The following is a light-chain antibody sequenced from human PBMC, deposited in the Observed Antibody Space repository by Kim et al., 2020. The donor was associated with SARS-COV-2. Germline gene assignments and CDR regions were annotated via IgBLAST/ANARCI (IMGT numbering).Light chain of an antibody. J-gene: IGLJ1*01. CDR2: EVN. Sequence: QSALTQPTSVSASPGQSITISCTGTSSDVGTNDLVSWYQQHPGKAPKLMIYEVNKRPSGVSNRFSGSKSGNTASLTISGVRAEDEADYYCCSYALSRLYVFGTGTKVTVL. CDR3: CSYALSRLYV. CDR1: SSDVGTNDL. V-gene: IGLV2-23*02.